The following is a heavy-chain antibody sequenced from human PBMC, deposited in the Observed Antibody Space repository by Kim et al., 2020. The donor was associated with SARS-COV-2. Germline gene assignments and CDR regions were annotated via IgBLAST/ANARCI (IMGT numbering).Heavy chain of an antibody. Sequence: SETLSLTCAVYGGSFSGYYWSWIRQPPGKGLEWIGEINHSGSTNYNPSLKSRVTISVDTSKNQFSLKLSSVTAADTAVYYCANKKRYCSSTSCYGYYYYGMDVWGQGTTVTVSS. V-gene: IGHV4-34*01. CDR2: INHSGST. CDR3: ANKKRYCSSTSCYGYYYYGMDV. J-gene: IGHJ6*02. CDR1: GGSFSGYY. D-gene: IGHD2-2*01.